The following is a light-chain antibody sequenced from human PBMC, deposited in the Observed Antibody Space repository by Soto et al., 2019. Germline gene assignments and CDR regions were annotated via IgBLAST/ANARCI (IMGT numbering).Light chain of an antibody. CDR2: DVT. V-gene: IGLV2-14*01. CDR1: SSDIGGKND. Sequence: QSALTQPASVSGPPRRSITISCTGSSSDIGGKNDVSWYQQHPNKAPKLIIYDVTSRPAGVSNRFSGSKPGNTASLTISGLQAEDEAYYYCNSYIILFTVRAVFGTGTKVTVL. CDR3: NSYIILFTVRAV. J-gene: IGLJ1*01.